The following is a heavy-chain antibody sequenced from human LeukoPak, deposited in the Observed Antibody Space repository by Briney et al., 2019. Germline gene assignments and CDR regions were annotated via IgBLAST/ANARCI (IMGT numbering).Heavy chain of an antibody. D-gene: IGHD3-3*01. V-gene: IGHV1-46*01. CDR2: MHPTGDST. Sequence: ASVKGSCMASRYTFTKDYMNWVRQPPGQGLEWMGIMHPTGDSTNYAQKFQGRVTLTRDTSTGTFYMELSSLTSEDTAVYYCARHDFDLPMIYSFFVHWGQGTLVTVSS. J-gene: IGHJ5*02. CDR3: ARHDFDLPMIYSFFVH. CDR1: RYTFTKDY.